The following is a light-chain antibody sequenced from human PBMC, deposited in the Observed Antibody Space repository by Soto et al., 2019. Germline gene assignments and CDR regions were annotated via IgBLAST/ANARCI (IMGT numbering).Light chain of an antibody. CDR1: QVISSY. CDR3: QQYYSFPPT. CDR2: AAS. V-gene: IGKV1D-8*01. J-gene: IGKJ1*01. Sequence: VIWMTQSPSLLSASTGDRVTISCRISQVISSYLAWYQQKPGKAPELLIYAASTLQSGVPSRFSGSGSGTDFTLTISCLQSEDFATYYCQQYYSFPPTFGQGTKVDIK.